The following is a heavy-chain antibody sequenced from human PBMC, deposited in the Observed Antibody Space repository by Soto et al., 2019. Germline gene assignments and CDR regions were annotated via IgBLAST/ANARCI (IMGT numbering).Heavy chain of an antibody. CDR3: AKHVDTAMVPNYNWFDP. J-gene: IGHJ5*02. Sequence: ASVKVSCKASGYTFTSYGISWVRPAPGQGLEWMGWISAYNGNTNYAQKLQGRVTMTTDTSTSTAYMELRSLRSDDTAVYYCAKHVDTAMVPNYNWFDPWGQGTLVTVSS. V-gene: IGHV1-18*01. D-gene: IGHD5-18*01. CDR2: ISAYNGNT. CDR1: GYTFTSYG.